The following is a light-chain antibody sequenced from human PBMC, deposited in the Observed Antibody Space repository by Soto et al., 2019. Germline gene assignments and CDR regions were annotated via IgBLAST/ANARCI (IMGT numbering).Light chain of an antibody. CDR1: QSVSSH. CDR3: QQRSNWPLT. CDR2: DAS. J-gene: IGKJ4*01. V-gene: IGKV3-11*01. Sequence: EIVLTQSPATLSLSPGERATLSCRASQSVSSHLAWYQQKPGQAPRLLIYDASNSAPGIPARFSGSGSGTDSTLTISSLEPEDFAVYYCQQRSNWPLTFGGGTKVEIK.